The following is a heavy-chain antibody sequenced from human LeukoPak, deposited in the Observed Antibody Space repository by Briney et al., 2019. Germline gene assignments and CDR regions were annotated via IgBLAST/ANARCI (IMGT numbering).Heavy chain of an antibody. Sequence: SETLSLTCTVYGGSFSGYYWSWIRQSPGKGLEWIGEINHGGNSNYNPSLKSRVTISVDTSKNQFSLKLSSVTAADTAVYYCATGHYDILTGYYNGFDYWGQGTLVTVSS. V-gene: IGHV4-34*01. D-gene: IGHD3-9*01. J-gene: IGHJ4*02. CDR1: GGSFSGYY. CDR3: ATGHYDILTGYYNGFDY. CDR2: INHGGNS.